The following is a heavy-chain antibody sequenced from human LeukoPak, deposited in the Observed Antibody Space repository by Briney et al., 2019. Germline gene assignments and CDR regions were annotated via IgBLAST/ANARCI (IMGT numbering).Heavy chain of an antibody. V-gene: IGHV1-2*02. J-gene: IGHJ5*02. Sequence: ASVKVSCKASGYTFTAYYIHWVRQAPGQGPEWMGWINPNSGGTNFAQKFQGRVTMTRDTSISTAYMDLSRLRSDDTAIYYCAREKSQLIRGWFDPWGQGTLVTVSS. CDR3: AREKSQLIRGWFDP. CDR2: INPNSGGT. CDR1: GYTFTAYY. D-gene: IGHD1-1*01.